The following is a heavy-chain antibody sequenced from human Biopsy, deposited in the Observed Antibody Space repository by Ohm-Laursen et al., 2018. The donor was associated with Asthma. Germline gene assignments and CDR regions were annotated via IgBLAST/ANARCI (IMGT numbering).Heavy chain of an antibody. CDR3: AKARCYYFYCDMEV. J-gene: IGHJ6*02. D-gene: IGHD3-3*01. CDR2: ISPIFGSI. V-gene: IGHV1-69*01. Sequence: SSVKVSCKSSGGTLNNYAINWLRQAPGQGLEGMGGISPIFGSIKYAQKFQVRVTISADVFRNTVHLELSSLRSEDTAVLYCAKARCYYFYCDMEVWGQGTTVTVTS. CDR1: GGTLNNYA.